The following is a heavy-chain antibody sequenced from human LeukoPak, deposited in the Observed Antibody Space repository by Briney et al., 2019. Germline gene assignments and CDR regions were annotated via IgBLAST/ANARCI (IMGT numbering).Heavy chain of an antibody. CDR2: IKQDGSEK. D-gene: IGHD3-16*01. CDR1: GFTSSSYW. Sequence: QSGGSLRLSCAASGFTSSSYWMSWVRQAPGKGLEWVANIKQDGSEKYYVDSVKGRFTISRDNAKNSLYLQMNSLRAEDTAVYYCARAGGGLDVWGQGTTVTVSS. CDR3: ARAGGGLDV. J-gene: IGHJ6*02. V-gene: IGHV3-7*01.